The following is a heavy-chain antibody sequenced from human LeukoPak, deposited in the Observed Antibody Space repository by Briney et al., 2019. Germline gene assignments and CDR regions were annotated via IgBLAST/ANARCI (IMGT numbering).Heavy chain of an antibody. CDR3: AKDVAVAAPDYFDY. Sequence: GGSLRLSCAASGFTFSSYWMRWVRQAPGKGLVWVSRSNSDGSSTTYADSVKGRFTISRDNSKNTLYLQMNSLRAEDTAVYYCAKDVAVAAPDYFDYWGQGTLVTVSS. J-gene: IGHJ4*02. CDR2: SNSDGSST. V-gene: IGHV3-74*01. CDR1: GFTFSSYW. D-gene: IGHD6-19*01.